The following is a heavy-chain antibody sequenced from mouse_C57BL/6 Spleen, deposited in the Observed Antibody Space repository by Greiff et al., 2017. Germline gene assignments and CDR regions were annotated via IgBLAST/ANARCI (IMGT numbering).Heavy chain of an antibody. V-gene: IGHV7-3*01. CDR1: GFTFTDYY. J-gene: IGHJ1*03. Sequence: EVKLVESGGGLVQPGGSLSLACAASGFTFTDYYMSWVRQPPGKALEWLGFIRNKANGYTTEYSASVKGRFTISRDNSQSILYLQMNALRAEDSATYYCARFPHYYGSSYWYFDVWGTGTTVTVSS. CDR2: IRNKANGYTT. CDR3: ARFPHYYGSSYWYFDV. D-gene: IGHD1-1*01.